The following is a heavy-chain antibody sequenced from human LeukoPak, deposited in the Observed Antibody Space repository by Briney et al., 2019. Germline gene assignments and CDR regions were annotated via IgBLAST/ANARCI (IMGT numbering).Heavy chain of an antibody. Sequence: SETLSLTCAVYGGCFYGYYLRWIRQPPGKGLEWIGEINHSGSTNYNPSLKSRVTISVDTSKNQFSLKLSSVTAADTAVYYCARGTGAIVVVPAAKDYYMDVWGKGTTVTVSS. CDR1: GGCFYGYY. D-gene: IGHD2-2*01. J-gene: IGHJ6*03. CDR3: ARGTGAIVVVPAAKDYYMDV. CDR2: INHSGST. V-gene: IGHV4-34*01.